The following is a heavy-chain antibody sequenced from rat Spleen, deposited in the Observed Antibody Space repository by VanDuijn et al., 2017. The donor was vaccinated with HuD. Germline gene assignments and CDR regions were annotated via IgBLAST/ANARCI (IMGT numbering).Heavy chain of an antibody. V-gene: IGHV5-7*01. D-gene: IGHD4-1*01. Sequence: EVQLVESGGGLVQPGRSLKLSCAASGFTFSDYGMAWVRQAPKKGLEWVTDIIYDGTNTYYRDSVKGRFTISRDDAISTLYLQMDSLRFEDTATYYCARHNTDGVMDAWGQGASVTVSS. CDR2: IIYDGTNT. J-gene: IGHJ4*01. CDR1: GFTFSDYG. CDR3: ARHNTDGVMDA.